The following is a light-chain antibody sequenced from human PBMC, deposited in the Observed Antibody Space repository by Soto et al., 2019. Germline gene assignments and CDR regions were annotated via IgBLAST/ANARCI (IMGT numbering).Light chain of an antibody. V-gene: IGKV3-20*01. CDR1: QSVSSTY. J-gene: IGKJ1*01. Sequence: IVLTQSPGTLSLSPGERATLSCRASQSVSSTYLAWYQQKPGQAPRLIIYGASSRATGIPDRFSGSGSGTDFTLTISRLEPEDFAVYYWQKYGSLTSSTFGQGTKVEIK. CDR3: QKYGSLTSST. CDR2: GAS.